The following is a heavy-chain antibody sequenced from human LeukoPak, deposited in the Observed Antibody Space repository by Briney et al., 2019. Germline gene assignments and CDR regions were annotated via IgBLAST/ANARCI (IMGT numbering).Heavy chain of an antibody. D-gene: IGHD3-22*01. J-gene: IGHJ4*02. Sequence: SETLSLTCAVSGGSISSYYWSWIRQPPGKGLEWIGYIYYSGSTNYNSSLRSRVTISVDTSKNQFSLKLRSVTAADTAVYYCARVTGYMIEDYFDYWGQGTLVTVSS. V-gene: IGHV4-59*01. CDR3: ARVTGYMIEDYFDY. CDR1: GGSISSYY. CDR2: IYYSGST.